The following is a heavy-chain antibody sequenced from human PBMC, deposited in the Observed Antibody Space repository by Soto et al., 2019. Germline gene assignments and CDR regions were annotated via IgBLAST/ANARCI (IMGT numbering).Heavy chain of an antibody. CDR3: ASSSSGYYYYGMDV. D-gene: IGHD6-13*01. Sequence: EGSRRLSCAASGFSYSSYGMHWVRQAPGKGLEWVAVISYDGSNKYYADSVKGRFTISRDNSKNTLYLQMNSLRAEDTAVYYCASSSSGYYYYGMDVWGQGTTVTVYS. CDR2: ISYDGSNK. J-gene: IGHJ6*02. V-gene: IGHV3-30*03. CDR1: GFSYSSYG.